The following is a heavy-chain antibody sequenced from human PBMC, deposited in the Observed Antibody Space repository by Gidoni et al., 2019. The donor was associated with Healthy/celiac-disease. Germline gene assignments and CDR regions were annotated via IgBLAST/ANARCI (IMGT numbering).Heavy chain of an antibody. CDR2: ISGSGGST. CDR1: GFTFSRYA. J-gene: IGHJ4*02. D-gene: IGHD3-16*01. V-gene: IGHV3-23*01. Sequence: EVQLLESGGGLVQPGGSLRLSCAASGFTFSRYALSWFRQAPGKGLEWVSAISGSGGSTYYADSVKGRFTISRDNSKNTLYLQMNSLRAEDTAVYYCAKEGTLGREFDYWGQGTLVTVSS. CDR3: AKEGTLGREFDY.